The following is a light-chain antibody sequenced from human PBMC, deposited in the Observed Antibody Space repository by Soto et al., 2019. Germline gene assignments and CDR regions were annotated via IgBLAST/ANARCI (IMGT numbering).Light chain of an antibody. V-gene: IGKV4-1*01. CDR3: QQYYSLPLT. J-gene: IGKJ3*01. CDR2: WAS. Sequence: VLTQSPSSLAVSLGERATVNCRSSQSVLDNSTNKSYLAWYQKKPGHPPKLLVHWASVREAGVPDRFSGGGSGTDFTLTISSLQAEDAAVYYCQQYYSLPLTFGPGTKVDIK. CDR1: QSVLDNSTNKSY.